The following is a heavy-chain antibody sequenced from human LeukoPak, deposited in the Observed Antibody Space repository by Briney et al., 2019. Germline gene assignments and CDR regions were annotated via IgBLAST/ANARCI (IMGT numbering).Heavy chain of an antibody. Sequence: GGSLRLSCAASGFTFDDYAMHWVRQAPGKGLEWVSLISGDGGSTYYADSVKGRFTISRDNSKNSLYLQMNSLRTEDTALYYCAKSRGDYYDSSGYYYALFDYWGQGTLVTVSS. D-gene: IGHD3-22*01. CDR1: GFTFDDYA. J-gene: IGHJ4*02. CDR3: AKSRGDYYDSSGYYYALFDY. V-gene: IGHV3-43*02. CDR2: ISGDGGST.